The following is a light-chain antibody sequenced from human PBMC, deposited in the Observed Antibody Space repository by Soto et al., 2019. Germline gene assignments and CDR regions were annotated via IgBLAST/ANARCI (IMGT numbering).Light chain of an antibody. CDR1: SSDVGSYDL. Sequence: HSVLTQPASVSGSPGQSITISCTGTSSDVGSYDLVSWYQQHPGTAPKLIIYEVTKRPSGVSNRFSGSKSGNTASLTISGLQAEDDSDYYCCSYANSNTLLFGGGTKLTVL. CDR3: CSYANSNTLL. CDR2: EVT. V-gene: IGLV2-23*02. J-gene: IGLJ2*01.